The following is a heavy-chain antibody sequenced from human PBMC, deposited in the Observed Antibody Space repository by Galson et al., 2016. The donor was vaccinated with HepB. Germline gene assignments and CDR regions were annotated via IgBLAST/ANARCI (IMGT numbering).Heavy chain of an antibody. Sequence: SLRLSCAASGFTFSTYWMHWVRQAPGKGLVWVSRINSDGSSISYADSVKGRFTISRDNAKKTLYLQMNSVRGEDTAVYYCARATPPRVSWGQGTLVTVSS. CDR3: ARATPPRVS. CDR2: INSDGSSI. D-gene: IGHD3-22*01. CDR1: GFTFSTYW. V-gene: IGHV3-74*01. J-gene: IGHJ4*02.